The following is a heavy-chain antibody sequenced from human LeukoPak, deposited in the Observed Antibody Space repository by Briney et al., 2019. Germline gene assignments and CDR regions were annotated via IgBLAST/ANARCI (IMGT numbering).Heavy chain of an antibody. V-gene: IGHV3-7*01. CDR3: VGTIASRGSEY. CDR2: INPDGSEK. D-gene: IGHD6-6*01. J-gene: IGHJ4*02. CDR1: GFTFRTSW. Sequence: GGSLRLSCAVSGFTFRTSWMTWVRQAPGRGLERVAIINPDGSEKYYLESLKGRFTVSRDNAKNTVYLQMNNLRVDDTAMYYCVGTIASRGSEYWGQGALVTVSS.